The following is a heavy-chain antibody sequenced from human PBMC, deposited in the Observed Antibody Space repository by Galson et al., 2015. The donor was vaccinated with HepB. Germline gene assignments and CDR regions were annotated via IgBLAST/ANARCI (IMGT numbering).Heavy chain of an antibody. D-gene: IGHD3-3*01. CDR1: GFSLSNARMG. J-gene: IGHJ4*02. CDR2: IFSNDEK. CDR3: ALGEGDFWSGYRSPFDY. Sequence: PALVKPTQTLTLTCTVSGFSLSNARMGVSWIRQPPGKALEWLAHIFSNDEKSYSTSLKSRLTISKDTSKSQVVLTMTNMDPVDTATYYCALGEGDFWSGYRSPFDYWGQGTLVTVSS. V-gene: IGHV2-26*01.